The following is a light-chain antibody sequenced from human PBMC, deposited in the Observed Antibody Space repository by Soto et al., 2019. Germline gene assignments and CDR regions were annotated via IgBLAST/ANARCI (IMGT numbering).Light chain of an antibody. CDR1: QSVSSSY. J-gene: IGKJ5*01. CDR2: GAS. CDR3: QQYYEWPIP. Sequence: IVMTPSPSTLSVSPGERATLSCRASQSVSSSYLAWYQQKPGQAPRLLLYGASTRATGIPARFSGSGSGTEFTLTISSLQSEDFAVYYCQQYYEWPIPFGQVTRLAIK. V-gene: IGKV3-15*01.